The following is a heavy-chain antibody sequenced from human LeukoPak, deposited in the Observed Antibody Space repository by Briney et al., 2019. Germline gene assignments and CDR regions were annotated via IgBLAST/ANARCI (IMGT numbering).Heavy chain of an antibody. Sequence: SGGSLRLSCAASGFTVSSNYMSWVRQAPGKGLEWVSVIYSGGSTYYADSVKGRFTISRDNSKNTLYLQMNSLRAEDTAVYYCATTRYCSSTSCQLFDYWGQGTLVTVSS. V-gene: IGHV3-66*01. CDR1: GFTVSSNY. CDR3: ATTRYCSSTSCQLFDY. D-gene: IGHD2-2*01. J-gene: IGHJ4*02. CDR2: IYSGGST.